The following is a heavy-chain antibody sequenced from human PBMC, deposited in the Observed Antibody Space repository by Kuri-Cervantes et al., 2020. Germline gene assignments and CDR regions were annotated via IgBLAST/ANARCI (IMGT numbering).Heavy chain of an antibody. V-gene: IGHV3-11*01. CDR3: ARYSYYYGMDV. Sequence: GGSLRLSCAASGFTFNNYWMHWVRQAPGKGLEWVSYISSSGSTIYYADSVKGRFTISRDNAKNSLYLQMNSLRAEDTAVYYCARYSYYYGMDVWGQGTTVTVSS. D-gene: IGHD2-21*01. J-gene: IGHJ6*02. CDR1: GFTFNNYW. CDR2: ISSSGSTI.